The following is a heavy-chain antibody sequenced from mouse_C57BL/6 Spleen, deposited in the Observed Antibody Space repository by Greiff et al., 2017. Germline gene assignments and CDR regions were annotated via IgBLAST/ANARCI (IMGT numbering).Heavy chain of an antibody. D-gene: IGHD2-4*01. V-gene: IGHV1-81*01. J-gene: IGHJ3*01. CDR2: IYPRSGNT. Sequence: QVQLQQSGAELARPGASVKLSCKASGYTFTSYGISWVKQRTGQGLEWIGEIYPRSGNTYYNEKFKGKATLTADKSSSTAYMELRSLTSEDSAVYFCARRSLIYYDYDVGYAYWGQGTLVTVSA. CDR1: GYTFTSYG. CDR3: ARRSLIYYDYDVGYAY.